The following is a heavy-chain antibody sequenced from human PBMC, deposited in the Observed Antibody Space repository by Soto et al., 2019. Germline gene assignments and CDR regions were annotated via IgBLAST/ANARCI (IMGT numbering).Heavy chain of an antibody. J-gene: IGHJ4*02. CDR1: GGSISSGGYS. Sequence: QLQLQESGSGLVKPSQTLSLTCAVSGGSISSGGYSWSWIRQPPGKGLEWIGYIYHGGNSYHNPSLKSRVTISIDSSQKQFSLNLSSGTAAYTAVYYCDREFGYYLDYWGQGTLVTVSS. D-gene: IGHD3-10*01. CDR3: DREFGYYLDY. CDR2: IYHGGNS. V-gene: IGHV4-30-2*01.